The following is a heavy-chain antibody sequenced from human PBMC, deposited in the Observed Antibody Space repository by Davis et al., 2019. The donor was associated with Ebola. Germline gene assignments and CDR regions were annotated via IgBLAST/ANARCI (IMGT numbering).Heavy chain of an antibody. CDR1: GFTFSSYS. CDR3: ARGGAGAGQRDY. CDR2: ISSSSSYI. D-gene: IGHD3-10*01. Sequence: GESLKISCAASGFTFSSYSMNWVRQAPGKGLEWVSSISSSSSYIYYADSVKGRFTISRDNAKNSLYLQMNSLRAEDTAVYYCARGGAGAGQRDYWGQGTLVTVSS. J-gene: IGHJ4*02. V-gene: IGHV3-21*01.